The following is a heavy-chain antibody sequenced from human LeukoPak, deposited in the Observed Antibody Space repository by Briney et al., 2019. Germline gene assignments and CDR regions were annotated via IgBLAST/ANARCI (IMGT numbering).Heavy chain of an antibody. J-gene: IGHJ4*02. D-gene: IGHD6-13*01. CDR3: ARSGPYSSSWYNY. CDR2: INHSGST. Sequence: SETLSLTCTVSGGSISSYYWSWIRQPPGKGLEWIGEINHSGSTNYNPSLKSRVTISVDTSKNQFSLKLSSVTAADTAVYYCARSGPYSSSWYNYWGQGTLVTVSS. CDR1: GGSISSYY. V-gene: IGHV4-34*01.